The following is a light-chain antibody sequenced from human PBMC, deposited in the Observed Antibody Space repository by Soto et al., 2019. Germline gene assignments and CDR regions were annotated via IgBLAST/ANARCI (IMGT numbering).Light chain of an antibody. CDR2: AAS. CDR3: LQDYNYTFT. CDR1: QGIRND. J-gene: IGKJ3*01. Sequence: AIQMTQSPSSLSASVGDRVTITCRASQGIRNDLGWFQQKPGKAPKLLIYAASSLQSGVPSRFRGSGYDTDLTITISSMKHEDFETYLCLQDYNYTFTFGPGTKVDIK. V-gene: IGKV1-6*01.